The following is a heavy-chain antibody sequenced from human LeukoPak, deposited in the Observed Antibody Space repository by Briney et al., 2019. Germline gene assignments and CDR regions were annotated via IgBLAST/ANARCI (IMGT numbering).Heavy chain of an antibody. J-gene: IGHJ4*02. Sequence: PSETLSLTCTVSGGSINNHYWSWIRQPPGKGLEWIGYIYDSWNTNYNPSLQSRVTISMDASRNQFSLNLTSVTAADTAVYCARDQIGYGLDYWGQGTLVTVSS. D-gene: IGHD5-18*01. CDR2: IYDSWNT. CDR1: GGSINNHY. V-gene: IGHV4-59*11. CDR3: ARDQIGYGLDY.